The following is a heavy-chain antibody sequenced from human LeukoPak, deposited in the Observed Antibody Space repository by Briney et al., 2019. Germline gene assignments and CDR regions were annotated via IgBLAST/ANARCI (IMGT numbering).Heavy chain of an antibody. D-gene: IGHD5-24*01. Sequence: PSETLSLTCTVSGGSISSSSYYWGWIRQPPGKGLEWIGSIYYSGSTYYNPSLKSRATISVDTSKNQFSLKLSSVTAADTAVYYCARRLEMATIDDAFDIWGQGTMVTVSS. J-gene: IGHJ3*02. V-gene: IGHV4-39*01. CDR3: ARRLEMATIDDAFDI. CDR1: GGSISSSSYY. CDR2: IYYSGST.